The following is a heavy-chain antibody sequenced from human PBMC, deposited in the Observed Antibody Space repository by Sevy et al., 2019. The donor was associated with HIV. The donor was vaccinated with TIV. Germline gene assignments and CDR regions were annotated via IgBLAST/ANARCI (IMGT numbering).Heavy chain of an antibody. Sequence: GVSLRLSCAVSGFTLTSYAMNWVRQAPGKGLEWVSGVSGSGGSTYYADSVKGRFTISRDNSRNTLYLQINSLRAEDTAVYYCVKDVAYDNTYLDYWGQGTLVTVSS. V-gene: IGHV3-23*01. CDR3: VKDVAYDNTYLDY. J-gene: IGHJ4*02. D-gene: IGHD3-22*01. CDR2: VSGSGGST. CDR1: GFTLTSYA.